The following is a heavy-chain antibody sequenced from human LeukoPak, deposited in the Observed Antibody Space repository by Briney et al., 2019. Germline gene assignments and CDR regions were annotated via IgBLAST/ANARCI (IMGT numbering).Heavy chain of an antibody. Sequence: SETLSLTCAVSGYSISSGYYWGWIRQPPGKGLEWIGSIYHSGSTYYNPSLKSRVTISVDTSKNQFSLKLSSVTAADTAVYYCARILGPQSSTYCDFWSGYYFDYWGQGTLVTVSS. CDR1: GYSISSGYY. CDR3: ARILGPQSSTYCDFWSGYYFDY. J-gene: IGHJ4*02. D-gene: IGHD3-3*01. CDR2: IYHSGST. V-gene: IGHV4-38-2*01.